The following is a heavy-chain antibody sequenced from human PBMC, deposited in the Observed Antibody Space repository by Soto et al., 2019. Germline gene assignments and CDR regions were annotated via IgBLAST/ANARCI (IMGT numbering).Heavy chain of an antibody. CDR1: GGSISSYY. Sequence: QVQLQESGPGLVKPSETLSLTCTVSGGSISSYYWSWIRQPPGKGLEWIGYMYYSGSTNYNPSLKSRVTISIDTSRNQFSLKLSSMTAADTAVYYCARGTFGVVKDWGQGTLVTFSS. V-gene: IGHV4-59*01. D-gene: IGHD3-3*01. J-gene: IGHJ4*02. CDR2: MYYSGST. CDR3: ARGTFGVVKD.